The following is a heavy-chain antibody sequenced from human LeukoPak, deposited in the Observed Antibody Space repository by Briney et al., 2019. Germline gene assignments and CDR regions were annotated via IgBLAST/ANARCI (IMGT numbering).Heavy chain of an antibody. CDR1: GFTFNTYA. J-gene: IGHJ3*02. CDR2: ISGSGRTT. CDR3: AKDRRELDVFDI. Sequence: QPGGSLRLSCAASGFTFNTYAMSWVRQAPGKGLEWVSGISGSGRTTYYADSVKGRFTISRDNSKNTLYVQMNSLRAADTAVYYCAKDRRELDVFDIWGQGTMVTVSS. V-gene: IGHV3-23*01.